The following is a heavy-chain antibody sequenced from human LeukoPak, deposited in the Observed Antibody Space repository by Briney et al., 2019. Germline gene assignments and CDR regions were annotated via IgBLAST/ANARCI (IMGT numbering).Heavy chain of an antibody. V-gene: IGHV4-34*01. CDR1: GGSFSGYY. D-gene: IGHD3-16*01. J-gene: IGHJ5*02. CDR2: INHSGST. Sequence: PSETLSLTCAVYGGSFSGYYWSWIRQPPGKGLEWIGEINHSGSTNYNPSLKCRVTISVDTSKNQFSLKLSSVTAADTAVYYCARGSFMITFGGVPHRWFDPWGQGTLITVSS. CDR3: ARGSFMITFGGVPHRWFDP.